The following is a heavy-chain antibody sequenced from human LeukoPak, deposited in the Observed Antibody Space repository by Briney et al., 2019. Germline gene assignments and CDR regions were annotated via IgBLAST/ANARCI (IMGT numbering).Heavy chain of an antibody. Sequence: GGSLRLSCAVSGLTFSRYAMSWVRQAPGKGLEWVANIKQDGSEKYYVDSVKGRFTISRDNAKNSLYLQMNSLRAEDTAVYYCASIGGEAVPTLILDYWGQGTLVTVSS. D-gene: IGHD4-17*01. J-gene: IGHJ4*02. V-gene: IGHV3-7*01. CDR2: IKQDGSEK. CDR3: ASIGGEAVPTLILDY. CDR1: GLTFSRYA.